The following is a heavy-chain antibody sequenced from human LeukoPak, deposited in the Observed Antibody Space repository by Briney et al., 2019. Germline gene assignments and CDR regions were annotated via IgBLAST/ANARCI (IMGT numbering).Heavy chain of an antibody. CDR1: GGTFTSYA. V-gene: IGHV1-69*13. D-gene: IGHD5-24*01. J-gene: IGHJ6*02. Sequence: SVKVSCKASGGTFTSYAISWVRQAPGQGLEWMGGIIPIFGTANYAQKFQGRVTITADESTSTAYMELSSLRSEDTAVYDCATSPLEMATNDYYYYGMDVWGQGTTVTASS. CDR3: ATSPLEMATNDYYYYGMDV. CDR2: IIPIFGTA.